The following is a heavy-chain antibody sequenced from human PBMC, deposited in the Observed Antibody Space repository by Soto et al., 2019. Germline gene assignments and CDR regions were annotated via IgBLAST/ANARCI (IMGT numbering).Heavy chain of an antibody. CDR3: AKGRYFDWLQPFDY. J-gene: IGHJ4*02. CDR1: GFTFSSYA. Sequence: GGSLRLSCAASGFTFSSYAMSWVRQAPGKGLEWVSAISGSGGSTYYADSVKGRFTISRDNSKNTLYLQMNSLRAEDTAVYYCAKGRYFDWLQPFDYWGQGTLVTVLL. CDR2: ISGSGGST. D-gene: IGHD3-9*01. V-gene: IGHV3-23*01.